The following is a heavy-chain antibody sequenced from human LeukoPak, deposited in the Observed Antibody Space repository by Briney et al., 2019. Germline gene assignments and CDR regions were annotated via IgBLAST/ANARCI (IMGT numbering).Heavy chain of an antibody. CDR1: GFTLMSHA. D-gene: IGHD2-21*02. J-gene: IGHJ4*02. CDR3: ARRPNWGCDWGHLEY. CDR2: INGGSGGT. V-gene: IGHV3-23*01. Sequence: GGSLRLSCAASGFTLMSHAMNWVRQAPGEGLEWVSTINGGSGGTFYADSVKGRFTISRDISKNTVYLQMSSLRVEDTAVYYCARRPNWGCDWGHLEYWGQGTLVTVSS.